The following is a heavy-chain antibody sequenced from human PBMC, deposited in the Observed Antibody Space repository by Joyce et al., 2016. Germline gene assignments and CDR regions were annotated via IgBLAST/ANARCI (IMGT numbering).Heavy chain of an antibody. CDR1: GFSFSGYW. Sequence: ELQLVESGGGLVQPGGSLRLSCAAFGFSFSGYWIHWVRQAPGKGVRGVARINTDGSSTRFADSVKGRFTISRDNAKNTLYLQMNSLRAEDTAVYYCVRGISARPGGPNWFDPWGQGTLVTVSS. CDR3: VRGISARPGGPNWFDP. V-gene: IGHV3-74*01. J-gene: IGHJ5*02. CDR2: INTDGSST. D-gene: IGHD6-6*01.